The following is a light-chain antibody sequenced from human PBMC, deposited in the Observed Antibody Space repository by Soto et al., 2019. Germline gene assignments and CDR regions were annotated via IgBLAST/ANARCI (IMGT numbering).Light chain of an antibody. J-gene: IGKJ5*01. V-gene: IGKV3-20*01. Sequence: EIVLTQSPGTLSLSPGERATLSCRASQGVSSSHLAWYQHKPGQAPRLLIYAASSRATGSPDRFSGGGSGTDFTLTIRRLEPEDFAVDYCKQYGYSPITFGQGTRLEIK. CDR1: QGVSSSH. CDR3: KQYGYSPIT. CDR2: AAS.